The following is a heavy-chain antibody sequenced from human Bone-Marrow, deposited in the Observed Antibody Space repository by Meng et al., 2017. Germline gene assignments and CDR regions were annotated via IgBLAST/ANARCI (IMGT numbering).Heavy chain of an antibody. V-gene: IGHV1-18*01. CDR3: ARDYDYVWGSYRPFDY. Sequence: ASVKVSCKASGYTFTSYGISWVRQAPGQGLEWMGWISAYNGNTNYAQKLQGRVIMTTDTSTSTAYMELRSLRSDDTAVYYCARDYDYVWGSYRPFDYWGQGTLVTVSS. CDR2: ISAYNGNT. J-gene: IGHJ4*02. CDR1: GYTFTSYG. D-gene: IGHD3-16*02.